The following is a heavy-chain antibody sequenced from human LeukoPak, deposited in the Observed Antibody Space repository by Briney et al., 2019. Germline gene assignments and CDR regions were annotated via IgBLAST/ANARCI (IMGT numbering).Heavy chain of an antibody. D-gene: IGHD3-9*01. CDR3: ARDLGLRYFDWLEGYFDY. J-gene: IGHJ4*02. V-gene: IGHV3-11*01. Sequence: GGSLRLSCAAPGFTFSDYYMSWIRQAPGKGLEWVSYISSSGSTIYYADSVKGRFTISRDNAKNSLYLQMNSLRAEDTAVYYCARDLGLRYFDWLEGYFDYWGQGTLVTVSS. CDR1: GFTFSDYY. CDR2: ISSSGSTI.